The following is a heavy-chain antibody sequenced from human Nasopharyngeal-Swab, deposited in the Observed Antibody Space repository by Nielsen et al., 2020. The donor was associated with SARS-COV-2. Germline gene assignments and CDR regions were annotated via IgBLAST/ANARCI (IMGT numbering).Heavy chain of an antibody. CDR3: VRMSVDTGYRWFDP. V-gene: IGHV4-39*07. CDR2: IFYSGSD. Sequence: WIRQPPGKGLEWIGNIFYSGSDYYTPSLNGRATISVDTSKNQFSLNLDSVTAADTAIYYCVRMSVDTGYRWFDPWGPGTLVTVSS. D-gene: IGHD3-9*01. J-gene: IGHJ5*02.